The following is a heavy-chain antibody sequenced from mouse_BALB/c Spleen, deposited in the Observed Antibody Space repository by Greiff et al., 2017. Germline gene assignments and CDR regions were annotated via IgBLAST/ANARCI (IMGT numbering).Heavy chain of an antibody. CDR2: IDPANGNT. CDR1: GFNIKDTY. V-gene: IGHV14-3*02. Sequence: VQLQQSGAELVKPGASVKLSCTASGFNIKDTYMHWVKQRPEQGLEWIGRIDPANGNTKYDPKFQGKATITADTSSNTAYLQLSSLTSEDTAVYYCARSGSSAWFAYWGQGTSVTVSS. CDR3: ARSGSSAWFAY. J-gene: IGHJ4*01. D-gene: IGHD1-1*01.